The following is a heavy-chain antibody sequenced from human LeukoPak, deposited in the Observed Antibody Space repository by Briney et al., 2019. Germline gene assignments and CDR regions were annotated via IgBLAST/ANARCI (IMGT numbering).Heavy chain of an antibody. D-gene: IGHD3-3*01. J-gene: IGHJ4*02. CDR2: INHSGST. CDR1: GGSFSGYY. CDR3: AREVGSNYDFWSGYSLRGTFDY. Sequence: SETLSLTCAVYGGSFSGYYWSWIRQPPGKGLEWIGEINHSGSTNYNPSLKSRVTISVDTSKNQFSLKLSSVTAADTAVYYCAREVGSNYDFWSGYSLRGTFDYWGQGTLVTVSS. V-gene: IGHV4-34*01.